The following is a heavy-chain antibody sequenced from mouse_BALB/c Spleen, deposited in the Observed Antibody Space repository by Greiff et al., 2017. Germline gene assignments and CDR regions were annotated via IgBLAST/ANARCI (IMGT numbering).Heavy chain of an antibody. CDR3: ARIYRYGFYAMDY. CDR1: GYSITSDYA. D-gene: IGHD2-14*01. V-gene: IGHV3-2*02. Sequence: EVQGVESGPGLVKPSQSLSLTCTVTGYSITSDYAWNWIRQFPGNKLEWMGYISYSGSTSYNPSLKSRISITRDTSKNQFFLQLNSVTTEDTATYYCARIYRYGFYAMDYWGQGTSVTVSS. CDR2: ISYSGST. J-gene: IGHJ4*01.